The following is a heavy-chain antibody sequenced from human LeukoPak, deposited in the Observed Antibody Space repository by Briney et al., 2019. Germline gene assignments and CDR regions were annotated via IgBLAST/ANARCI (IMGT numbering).Heavy chain of an antibody. CDR3: AKALSVAGFSV. V-gene: IGHV3-30*04. D-gene: IGHD6-19*01. CDR2: ISYDGSNK. Sequence: PGGSLRLSCAASGFTFSNYAMYWVRQAPGKGLEWVAVISYDGSNKYYADSVKGRFTISRDNSKNTLYLQMNSLRAEDTAVYYCAKALSVAGFSVWGQGTLVTVSS. J-gene: IGHJ4*02. CDR1: GFTFSNYA.